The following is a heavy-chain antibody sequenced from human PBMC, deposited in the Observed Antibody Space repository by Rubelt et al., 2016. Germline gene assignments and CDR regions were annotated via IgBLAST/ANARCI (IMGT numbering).Heavy chain of an antibody. CDR1: GFTFSRFA. J-gene: IGHJ6*02. V-gene: IGHV3-48*02. CDR3: ASAQRGDYYYGMDV. CDR2: ITSNSGTI. D-gene: IGHD6-25*01. Sequence: EVQLVESGGGLVPPGGSLRLSCAASGFTFSRFALNWVRQAPGKGLEWISCITSNSGTIYYPDSLKGRFPISRDNAKNSLYLQMNSLRDEDTAVYYCASAQRGDYYYGMDVWGQGTTVTVSS.